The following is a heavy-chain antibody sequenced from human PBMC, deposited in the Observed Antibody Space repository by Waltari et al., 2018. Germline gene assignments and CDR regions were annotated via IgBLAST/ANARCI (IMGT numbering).Heavy chain of an antibody. V-gene: IGHV3-30*04. Sequence: QVQLVESGGGVVQPGRSLRLACAASAFTIRHYVIHWVRQGPGKGLEWVAVLSHDENTKFYADSVKGRFTISRDNSKNTIYIQMNSLRPEDTAVYFCAREGYSSGLAGGFDIWGQGTMVTVSS. CDR2: LSHDENTK. J-gene: IGHJ3*02. CDR1: AFTIRHYV. CDR3: AREGYSSGLAGGFDI. D-gene: IGHD2-15*01.